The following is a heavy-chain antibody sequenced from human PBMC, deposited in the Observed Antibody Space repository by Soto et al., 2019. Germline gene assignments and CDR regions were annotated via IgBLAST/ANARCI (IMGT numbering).Heavy chain of an antibody. J-gene: IGHJ4*02. Sequence: GGSLRLSCAASGFTFSSYEMNWVRQAPGKGLEWVSYISSSGSTIYYADSVKGPFTISRDNAKNSLYLQMNSLRAEDTAVYYCARSLSAARDYWGQGTLVTVSS. V-gene: IGHV3-48*03. CDR2: ISSSGSTI. D-gene: IGHD6-6*01. CDR1: GFTFSSYE. CDR3: ARSLSAARDY.